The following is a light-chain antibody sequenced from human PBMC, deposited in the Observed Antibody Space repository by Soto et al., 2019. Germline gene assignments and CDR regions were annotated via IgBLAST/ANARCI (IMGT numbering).Light chain of an antibody. CDR2: AAS. J-gene: IGKJ1*01. Sequence: DIQMTQSPSSLSASVGDRVTITCRASQGIGTYLAWYQQKPGKVPKLLIYAASTLQSGVPSRFSGSGSGTDFTLTISSLQPEDVATYYCQKHNSAPWTFGQGTKVEIK. CDR3: QKHNSAPWT. V-gene: IGKV1-27*01. CDR1: QGIGTY.